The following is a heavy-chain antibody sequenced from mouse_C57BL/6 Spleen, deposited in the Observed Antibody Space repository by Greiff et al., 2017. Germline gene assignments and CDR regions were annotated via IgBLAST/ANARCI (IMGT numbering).Heavy chain of an antibody. CDR3: ARGDYYGGFAY. CDR1: GYTFTSYW. D-gene: IGHD1-1*01. CDR2: IDPNSGGT. V-gene: IGHV1-72*01. Sequence: QVQLQQPGAELVQPGASVKLSCKASGYTFTSYWMHWVKQRPGRGLEWIGRIDPNSGGTKYNEKFKSKATLTVNKPSSTAYMQLSSLTSEDSAVYYCARGDYYGGFAYWGQGTLVTVSA. J-gene: IGHJ3*01.